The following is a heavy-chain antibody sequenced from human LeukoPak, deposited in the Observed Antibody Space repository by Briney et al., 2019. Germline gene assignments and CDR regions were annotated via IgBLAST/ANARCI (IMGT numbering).Heavy chain of an antibody. V-gene: IGHV3-21*01. CDR1: GFTFSSYS. CDR2: ISSSSSYI. CDR3: ARGMGIVATIIGAGDY. J-gene: IGHJ4*02. D-gene: IGHD5-12*01. Sequence: RPGGSLRLSCAASGFTFSSYSMNWVRQAPGKGLEWVSSISSSSSYIYYADSVKGRFTISRDNAKNSLYLQMNSLRAEDTAVYYCARGMGIVATIIGAGDYWGQGTLVTASS.